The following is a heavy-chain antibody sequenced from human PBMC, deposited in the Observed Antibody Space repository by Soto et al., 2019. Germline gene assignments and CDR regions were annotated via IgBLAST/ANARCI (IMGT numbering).Heavy chain of an antibody. J-gene: IGHJ5*02. CDR3: ARDRNAYGDPGGWFDP. CDR2: IIPILGIA. D-gene: IGHD4-17*01. Sequence: QVQLVQSGAEVKKPGSSVKVSCKASGGTFSSYTISWVRQAPGQGLEWMGRIIPILGIANYAQKFQGRVTITADKSTSTAYMELSSLRSEDTAVYYWARDRNAYGDPGGWFDPWGQGTLVTVSS. CDR1: GGTFSSYT. V-gene: IGHV1-69*08.